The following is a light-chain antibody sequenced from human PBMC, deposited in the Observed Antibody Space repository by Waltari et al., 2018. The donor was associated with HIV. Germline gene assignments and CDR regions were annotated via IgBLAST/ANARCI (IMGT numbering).Light chain of an antibody. Sequence: QSELTQPPSASGTSGQRVTISCSGSSSNIGSNYVYWYQQVPGKAPKLLIYRNNQRPSGVPDRFSGSKSGNTASLTISGLQAEDEADYYCSSHVDFIEVMFGGGTKLTVL. CDR3: SSHVDFIEVM. V-gene: IGLV1-47*01. CDR2: RNN. J-gene: IGLJ3*02. CDR1: SSNIGSNY.